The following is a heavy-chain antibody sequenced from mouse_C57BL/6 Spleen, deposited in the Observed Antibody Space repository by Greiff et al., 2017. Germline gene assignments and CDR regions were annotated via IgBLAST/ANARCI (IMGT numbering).Heavy chain of an antibody. V-gene: IGHV5-17*01. CDR3: ARIGYPGAMDY. D-gene: IGHD2-14*01. CDR1: GFTFSDYG. CDR2: ISSGSSTI. J-gene: IGHJ4*01. Sequence: EVHLVESGGGLVKPGGSLKLSCAASGFTFSDYGMHWVRQAPEKGLEWVAYISSGSSTIYYADTVKGRFTISRDNAKNTLFLQMTSLRSEDTAMYYCARIGYPGAMDYWGQGTSVTVSS.